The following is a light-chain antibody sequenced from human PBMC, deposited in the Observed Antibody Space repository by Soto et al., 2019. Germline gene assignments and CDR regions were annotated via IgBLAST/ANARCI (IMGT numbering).Light chain of an antibody. V-gene: IGKV1-5*03. CDR3: QQYSSHWT. J-gene: IGKJ1*01. CDR1: QSISTW. CDR2: KAS. Sequence: DIQMTQSPSTLSASVGDRVTITCRASQSISTWVAWYQQKPGKAPKLLIYKASSLQGGVPSRFSGSGSGTEFTLTISSLQPDDFETYYCQQYSSHWTFGQGTKVAFK.